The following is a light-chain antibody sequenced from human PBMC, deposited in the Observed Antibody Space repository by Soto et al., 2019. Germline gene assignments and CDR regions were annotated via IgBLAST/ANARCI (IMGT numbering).Light chain of an antibody. CDR1: QSVSSSY. CDR3: QQYGCSPRT. Sequence: EIVLTQSPGTLSLSPGERATLSCRASQSVSSSYLAWYQQKPGQAPRPLIYAASRRATGIPDRFSGSGSGTDFTLTISGLEPEDFAVYYCQQYGCSPRTFGQGTKVDIK. CDR2: AAS. V-gene: IGKV3-20*01. J-gene: IGKJ1*01.